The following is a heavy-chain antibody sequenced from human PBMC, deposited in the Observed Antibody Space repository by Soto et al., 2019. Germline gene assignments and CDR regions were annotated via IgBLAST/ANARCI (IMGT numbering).Heavy chain of an antibody. V-gene: IGHV1-18*01. CDR2: ISAYDGNT. Sequence: ASVKVSCKASGYTFTSYGISWVRQAPGQGLEWMGWISAYDGNTNYAPKIQGRVTMTTDTSTSTAYMELRSLRSDDTSVYYCARDIRQQLVYFDYWGQGTLVTVSS. CDR3: ARDIRQQLVYFDY. D-gene: IGHD6-13*01. CDR1: GYTFTSYG. J-gene: IGHJ4*02.